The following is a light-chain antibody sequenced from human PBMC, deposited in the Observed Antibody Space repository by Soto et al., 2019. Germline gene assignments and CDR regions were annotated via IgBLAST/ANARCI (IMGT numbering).Light chain of an antibody. Sequence: DGQMTHSPSSLSASVGDRVTITCQASQNINNYLNCYQHKPGRAPRLLIYDGSNLEAGVPSRFRGSGSGTDFTFTISRLQPEDIATYYCQQYENLPTFGQGTRLE. CDR1: QNINNY. CDR3: QQYENLPT. V-gene: IGKV1-33*01. CDR2: DGS. J-gene: IGKJ5*01.